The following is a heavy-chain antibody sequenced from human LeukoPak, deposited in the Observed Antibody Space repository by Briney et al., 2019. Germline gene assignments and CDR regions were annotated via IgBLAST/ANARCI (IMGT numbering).Heavy chain of an antibody. J-gene: IGHJ4*02. CDR1: GGSISSSRDY. D-gene: IGHD4-17*01. CDR2: IYYSGST. Sequence: PSETLSLTCTVSGGSISSSRDYWAWLRQPPGKGLEWIANIYYSGSTYYSPPLKSRVTISVDTSKNQFSLKLSSVTAADTAVYYCARDLGYGEFDYWGQGTLVTVSS. CDR3: ARDLGYGEFDY. V-gene: IGHV4-39*02.